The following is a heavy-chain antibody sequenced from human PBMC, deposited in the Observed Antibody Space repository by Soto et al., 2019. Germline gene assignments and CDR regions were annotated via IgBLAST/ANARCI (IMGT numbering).Heavy chain of an antibody. J-gene: IGHJ4*02. CDR3: ARGGRLRRYFDY. CDR1: GGSFSGYY. D-gene: IGHD4-17*01. Sequence: ETLSLTCAVYGGSFSGYYWSWIRQPPGKGLEWIGEINHSGSTNYNPSLKSRVTISVDTSKNQFSLKLSSVTAADTAVYYCARGGRLRRYFDYWGQGPMVTVS. V-gene: IGHV4-34*01. CDR2: INHSGST.